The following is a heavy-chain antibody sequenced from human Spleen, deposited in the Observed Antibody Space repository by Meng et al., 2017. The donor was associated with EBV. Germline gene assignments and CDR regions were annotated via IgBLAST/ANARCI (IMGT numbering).Heavy chain of an antibody. CDR1: GFSFSDYY. V-gene: IGHV3-11*04. D-gene: IGHD4-23*01. J-gene: IGHJ1*01. CDR3: ARSRTAVVLESAEYFQR. Sequence: QVSEVESGGGLVKPGGSLRLSCAASGFSFSDYYMSWIRQAPGKGLEWVSLITWDGDSTYYADSVEGRFTISRDNSKNTVYLQMNSLRVEDTAVYYCARSRTAVVLESAEYFQRWGQGTLVTVSS. CDR2: ITWDGDST.